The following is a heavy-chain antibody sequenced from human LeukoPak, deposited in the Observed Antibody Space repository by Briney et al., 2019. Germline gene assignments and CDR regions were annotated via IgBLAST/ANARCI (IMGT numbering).Heavy chain of an antibody. CDR3: ARPFIETPSLGALDY. D-gene: IGHD4-23*01. Sequence: GASVKVSCKASGYTFTDYYMHWVRQAPGQGLEWIGWINPDSGGTNYAQNFQVRVTMTRDTSISTAYMELSRLRSDDTAVYYCARPFIETPSLGALDYWGQGTLVTVSS. CDR1: GYTFTDYY. J-gene: IGHJ4*02. CDR2: INPDSGGT. V-gene: IGHV1-2*02.